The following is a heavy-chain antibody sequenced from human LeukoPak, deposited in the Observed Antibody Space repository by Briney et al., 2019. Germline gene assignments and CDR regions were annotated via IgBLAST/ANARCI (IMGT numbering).Heavy chain of an antibody. D-gene: IGHD3-22*01. CDR2: INHSGST. Sequence: SETLSLTCAVYGGSFRGYYWIWTRQPPGKGLECIGEINHSGSTNYNPSLKSRVTISVDTSKNQFSLKLSSVTAADTAVYYCARGRGSSGYSRLLRHFQHWGQGTLVTVSS. V-gene: IGHV4-34*01. CDR1: GGSFRGYY. CDR3: ARGRGSSGYSRLLRHFQH. J-gene: IGHJ1*01.